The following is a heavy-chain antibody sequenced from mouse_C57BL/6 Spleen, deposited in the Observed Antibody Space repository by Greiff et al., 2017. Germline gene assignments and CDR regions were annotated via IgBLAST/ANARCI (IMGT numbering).Heavy chain of an antibody. Sequence: EVHLVESGPGLVKPSQSLSLTCSVTGYSITSGYYWNWIRQFPGNKLEWMGYISYDGSNNYNPSLKNRISITRDTSKNQFFLKLNSVTTEDTATYYCAREDRYYGSSDWYFDVWGTGTTVTVSS. V-gene: IGHV3-6*01. CDR2: ISYDGSN. D-gene: IGHD1-1*01. CDR1: GYSITSGYY. CDR3: AREDRYYGSSDWYFDV. J-gene: IGHJ1*03.